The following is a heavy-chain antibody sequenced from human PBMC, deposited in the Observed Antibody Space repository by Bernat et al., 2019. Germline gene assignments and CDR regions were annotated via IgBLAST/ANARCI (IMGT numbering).Heavy chain of an antibody. J-gene: IGHJ3*02. CDR1: GYTFTSYA. CDR2: INAGNGNT. Sequence: QVQLVQSGAEEKKPGASVKVSCKASGYTFTSYAMHWVRQAPGQRLEWMGWINAGNGNTKYSQKFQGRVTMTTDTSTSTAYMELRSLRSDDTAVYYCARDGVAGTRSAFDIWGQGTMVTVSS. D-gene: IGHD6-19*01. CDR3: ARDGVAGTRSAFDI. V-gene: IGHV1-3*05.